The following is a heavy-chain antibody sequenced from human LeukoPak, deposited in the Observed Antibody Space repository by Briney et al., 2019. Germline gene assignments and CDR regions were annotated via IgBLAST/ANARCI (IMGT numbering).Heavy chain of an antibody. D-gene: IGHD6-19*01. J-gene: IGHJ4*02. V-gene: IGHV4-59*01. Sequence: PSETLSLTCTVSGGPTLNYYWSWIRQPPGGGLEWIGYVYSSKNTNYNPSLKSRVTISVDTSKTQISLKLTSVTAADTAVYYCTSYLDLSSGWYYFDYWGQGTLVTVSS. CDR2: VYSSKNT. CDR3: TSYLDLSSGWYYFDY. CDR1: GGPTLNYY.